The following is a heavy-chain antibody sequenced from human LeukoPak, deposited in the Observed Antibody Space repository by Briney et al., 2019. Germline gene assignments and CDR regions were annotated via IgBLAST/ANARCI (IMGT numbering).Heavy chain of an antibody. CDR3: ARAYYYDSSGYYVGFDY. D-gene: IGHD3-22*01. Sequence: PSETLSLTCTVSGGSISSSSYYWGWIRQPPGKGLEWIGSIYYSGSTYYNPSLKSRVTISVDTSKNQFSLKLSSVTAADPAVYYCARAYYYDSSGYYVGFDYWGQGTLVTVSS. CDR2: IYYSGST. CDR1: GGSISSSSYY. V-gene: IGHV4-39*07. J-gene: IGHJ4*02.